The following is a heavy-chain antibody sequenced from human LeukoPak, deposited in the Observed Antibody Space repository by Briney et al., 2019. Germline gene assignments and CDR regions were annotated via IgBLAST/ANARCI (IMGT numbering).Heavy chain of an antibody. Sequence: PSETLSLTCTVSGGSINYYYWMWIRQPPGKGLEWIGYTYYSGGTHNNPSLKTPVTMLVDTSKNQFSLKLTAVTAADTAVYYCASLLGYCSSTSCYPWLDVWGQGTTVTVSS. CDR1: GGSINYYY. D-gene: IGHD2-2*01. CDR3: ASLLGYCSSTSCYPWLDV. J-gene: IGHJ6*02. V-gene: IGHV4-59*01. CDR2: TYYSGGT.